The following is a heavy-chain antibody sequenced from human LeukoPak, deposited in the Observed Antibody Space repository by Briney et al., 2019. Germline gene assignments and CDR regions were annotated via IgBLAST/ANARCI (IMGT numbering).Heavy chain of an antibody. Sequence: PGGSLRLSCSASGFIFYSYAMHWVRQAPGRGLEYVAAITSSGSSTFHANSVKGRFTISRDNSKNTLYLQMGSLRPEDMAVYFCTRGPGYDYVWGTYRADYWGPGTLVTVSS. J-gene: IGHJ4*02. CDR2: ITSSGSST. CDR3: TRGPGYDYVWGTYRADY. D-gene: IGHD3-16*02. V-gene: IGHV3-64*01. CDR1: GFIFYSYA.